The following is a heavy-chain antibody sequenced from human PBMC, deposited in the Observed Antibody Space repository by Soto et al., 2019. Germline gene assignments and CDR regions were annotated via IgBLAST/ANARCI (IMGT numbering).Heavy chain of an antibody. J-gene: IGHJ5*02. D-gene: IGHD3-16*01. V-gene: IGHV1-18*01. CDR2: ISAYNGNT. Sequence: ASVKVSCKASGYTFTSYGISWVRQAPGQGLEWMGWISAYNGNTNYAQKFQGRVTMTEDTSTDTAYMELSSLRSEDTAVYYCATAPLGPASWFDPWGQGTLVTVSS. CDR3: ATAPLGPASWFDP. CDR1: GYTFTSYG.